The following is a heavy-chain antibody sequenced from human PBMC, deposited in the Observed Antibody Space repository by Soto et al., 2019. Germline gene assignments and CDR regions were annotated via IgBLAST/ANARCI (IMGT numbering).Heavy chain of an antibody. D-gene: IGHD1-26*01. CDR3: ARRGSGSYYDY. V-gene: IGHV3-23*01. Sequence: EVQLLESGGGLVQPGGSLRLSCAASGFTFSSYAMRWVRQAPVKGLEWVSAISGSGGSTYYADSVKGRFTISRDNSKNSLYLQMNSLRAEAWAVYYCARRGSGSYYDYWGQGTLVTVSS. J-gene: IGHJ4*02. CDR2: ISGSGGST. CDR1: GFTFSSYA.